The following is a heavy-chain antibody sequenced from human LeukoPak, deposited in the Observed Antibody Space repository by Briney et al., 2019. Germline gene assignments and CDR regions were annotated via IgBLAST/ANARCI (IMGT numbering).Heavy chain of an antibody. V-gene: IGHV3-30*18. CDR1: GFTFSGYG. CDR3: AKPSRCSSSTCYPDF. CDR2: ISNDGTIK. J-gene: IGHJ4*02. Sequence: PGRSLRLSCAATGFTFSGYGMHWVRQAPGKGPEWVAVISNDGTIKYYADSLRGRFTISRDNSKNTLYLQVNSLRLDDSAVYYCAKPSRCSSSTCYPDFWGQGTLVTVSS. D-gene: IGHD2-2*01.